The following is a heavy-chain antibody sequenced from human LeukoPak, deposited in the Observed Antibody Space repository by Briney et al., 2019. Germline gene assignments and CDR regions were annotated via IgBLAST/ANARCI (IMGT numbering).Heavy chain of an antibody. CDR1: GFTFSGSW. V-gene: IGHV3-7*03. CDR3: ARSSYSSSSSV. CDR2: INSDGSEG. Sequence: GGSLRLSCAVSGFTFSGSWMSWSRQAPGKGLEWVASINSDGSEGYYADVVKGRFTISRDNAKNSLYLQINSLRAEDAAVYYCARSSYSSSSSVWGQGTMVTVSS. J-gene: IGHJ3*01. D-gene: IGHD6-6*01.